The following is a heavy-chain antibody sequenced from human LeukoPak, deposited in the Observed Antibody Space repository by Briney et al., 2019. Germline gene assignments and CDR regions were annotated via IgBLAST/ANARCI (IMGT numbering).Heavy chain of an antibody. CDR1: GFTFSSYA. J-gene: IGHJ4*02. D-gene: IGHD3-9*01. CDR2: ISYDESNT. Sequence: GGSLRLSCAASGFTFSSYAMHWVRQAPGKGLEWVALISYDESNTDYAESVKGRFTISRDNSKNTLYLQMNSLRTEDTAVYYCARSPSTYYTILTGHSRDYFDYWGQGTLVTVSS. CDR3: ARSPSTYYTILTGHSRDYFDY. V-gene: IGHV3-30-3*01.